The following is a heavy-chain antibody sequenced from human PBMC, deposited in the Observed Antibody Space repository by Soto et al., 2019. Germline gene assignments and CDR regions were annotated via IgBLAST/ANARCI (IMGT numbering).Heavy chain of an antibody. V-gene: IGHV4-31*03. D-gene: IGHD3-22*01. CDR2: IYYSGST. CDR1: GESINSGGYY. Sequence: SETLSLTCTVSGESINSGGYYWSWNRQHPGKGLEWIGYIYYSGSTYYNPSLKSRVTISVDTSKNQFSLKLSSVTAADTAVYYCARDYLYYPGNFDYWGQGTLVTVSS. CDR3: ARDYLYYPGNFDY. J-gene: IGHJ4*02.